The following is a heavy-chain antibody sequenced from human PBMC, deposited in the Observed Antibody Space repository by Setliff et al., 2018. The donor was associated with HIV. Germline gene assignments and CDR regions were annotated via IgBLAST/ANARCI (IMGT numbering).Heavy chain of an antibody. CDR1: GGSISSGIYY. CDR2: IYTSGST. Sequence: SETLSLTCTVSGGSISSGIYYWSWIRQPAGKGLEWIGRIYTSGSTNYNPSLKSRVTMSGDTSKNKVSLKLRSVSAADTAVYYCARTRGYSLYYFDYWGQGTLVTVSS. V-gene: IGHV4-61*02. J-gene: IGHJ4*02. CDR3: ARTRGYSLYYFDY. D-gene: IGHD5-18*01.